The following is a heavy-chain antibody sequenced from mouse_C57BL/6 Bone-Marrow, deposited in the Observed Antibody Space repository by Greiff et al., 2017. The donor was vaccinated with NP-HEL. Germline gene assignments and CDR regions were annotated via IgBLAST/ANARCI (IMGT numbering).Heavy chain of an antibody. D-gene: IGHD4-1*01. V-gene: IGHV2-2*01. CDR3: ARNRGLGDYFDY. J-gene: IGHJ2*01. Sequence: VQLQQSGPGLVQPSQSLSITCTVSGFSLTSYGVHWVRQSPGKGLEWLGVIWSGGSTDYNAAFISRLSISKDNSKSQVFFKMNSLQADDTAIYYCARNRGLGDYFDYWGQGTTLTVSS. CDR2: IWSGGST. CDR1: GFSLTSYG.